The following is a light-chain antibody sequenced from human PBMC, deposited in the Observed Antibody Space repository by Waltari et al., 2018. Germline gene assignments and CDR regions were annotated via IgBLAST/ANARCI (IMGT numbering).Light chain of an antibody. CDR1: SSDVGGFYY. Sequence: QSALTQPPSASGSPGQSVTISCTGTSSDVGGFYYVSWYQQHPGKAPKPMIYEVSKRPSGVPDRFSGSKSGNTASLTVSGLQAEDEADYYCSSYAGSNNVVFGGGTKLTVL. J-gene: IGLJ2*01. V-gene: IGLV2-8*01. CDR2: EVS. CDR3: SSYAGSNNVV.